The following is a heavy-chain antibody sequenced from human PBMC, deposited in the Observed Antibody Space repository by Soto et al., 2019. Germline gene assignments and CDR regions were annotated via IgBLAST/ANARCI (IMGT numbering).Heavy chain of an antibody. CDR3: AVNYYDSSGYSKVFDY. CDR1: GGSISSGGYY. CDR2: IYYSGST. J-gene: IGHJ4*02. D-gene: IGHD3-22*01. V-gene: IGHV4-31*03. Sequence: PSETLSLTCTVAGGSISSGGYYWSWIRQHPGKGLEWIGYIYYSGSTYYNPSLKSRVTISVDTSKNQFSLKLSSVTAADTAVYYCAVNYYDSSGYSKVFDYWGQGTLVTVSS.